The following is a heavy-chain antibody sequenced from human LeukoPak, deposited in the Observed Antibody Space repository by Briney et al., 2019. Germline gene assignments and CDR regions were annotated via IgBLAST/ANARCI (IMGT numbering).Heavy chain of an antibody. V-gene: IGHV3-23*01. J-gene: IGHJ4*02. CDR2: VSVSGSST. Sequence: GGSLRLSCAASGFTFSTYVMSWVRQAPGKGLEWVSTVSVSGSSTYYADSVKGRFTISRDNAKNSLYLQMNSLRAEDTAVYYCARVGGDYGGYWGQGTLVTVSS. CDR3: ARVGGDYGGY. CDR1: GFTFSTYV. D-gene: IGHD4-17*01.